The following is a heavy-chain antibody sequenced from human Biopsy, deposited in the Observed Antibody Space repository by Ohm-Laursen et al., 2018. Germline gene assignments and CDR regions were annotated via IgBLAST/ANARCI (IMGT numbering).Heavy chain of an antibody. CDR2: ISGGGTI. CDR3: ARDTRWSPYSTDV. D-gene: IGHD4-23*01. CDR1: GFSFSDYH. V-gene: IGHV3-11*01. J-gene: IGHJ6*02. Sequence: SLRLSCAASGFSFSDYHMRWIRQAPGRGLEWVSYISGGGTIYYGDSMKGRVTISRDHAKNSLYLQMHSLRAEDTAVYYCARDTRWSPYSTDVWGQGTTVTVSS.